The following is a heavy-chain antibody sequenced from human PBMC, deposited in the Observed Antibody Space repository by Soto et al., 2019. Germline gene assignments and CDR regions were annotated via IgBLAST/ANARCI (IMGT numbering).Heavy chain of an antibody. CDR3: AKVRASQWELLPYYFDY. V-gene: IGHV4-59*01. CDR2: IYYNGAT. Sequence: SETLSLTCTVSGGSISSYYWSWIRQPPGKGLEWVGYIYYNGATNYNPSLEGRVTVSVDTSKNQFSLHLISVTAADTAVYYCAKVRASQWELLPYYFDYWGQGTPVTV. J-gene: IGHJ4*02. D-gene: IGHD1-26*01. CDR1: GGSISSYY.